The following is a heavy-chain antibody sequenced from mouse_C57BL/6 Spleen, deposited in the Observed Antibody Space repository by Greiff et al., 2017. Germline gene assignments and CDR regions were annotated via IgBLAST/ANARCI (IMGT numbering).Heavy chain of an antibody. CDR1: GYTFTDYN. CDR3: ARGGYGSWGYVYC. Sequence: VQLQQSGPELVKPGASVKIPCKASGYTFTDYNMDWVKQSHGKGLEWIGDINPNNGGTFYNQKFKGKATLTADKYSSTAYMELRSLTSEDTAVYYCARGGYGSWGYVYCWGQGTTLTVSS. CDR2: INPNNGGT. D-gene: IGHD1-1*01. V-gene: IGHV1-18*01. J-gene: IGHJ2*01.